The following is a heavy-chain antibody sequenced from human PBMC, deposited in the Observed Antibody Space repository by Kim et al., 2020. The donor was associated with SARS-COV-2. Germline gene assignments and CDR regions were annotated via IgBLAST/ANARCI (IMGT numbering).Heavy chain of an antibody. D-gene: IGHD6-13*01. CDR3: ARDGTGYSSSWYQHYYYYGMDV. CDR1: GYTFTGYY. Sequence: ASVKVSCKASGYTFTGYYMHWVRQAPGQGLEWMGWINPNSGGTNYAQKFQGWVTMTRDTSISTAYMELSRLRSDDTAVYYCARDGTGYSSSWYQHYYYYGMDVWGQGTTVTVSS. V-gene: IGHV1-2*04. CDR2: INPNSGGT. J-gene: IGHJ6*02.